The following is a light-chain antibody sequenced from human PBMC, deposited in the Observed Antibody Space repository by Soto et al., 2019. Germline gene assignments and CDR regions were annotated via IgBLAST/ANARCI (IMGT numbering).Light chain of an antibody. CDR3: SSYTTTSTRV. J-gene: IGLJ3*02. V-gene: IGLV2-14*01. CDR2: EVS. CDR1: SSDVGRYNY. Sequence: QSALTQPASVSGSPGQSITISCTGTSSDVGRYNYVSWYQQHPGKAPKLMIYEVSNRPSGVSNRFSGSKSCNTASLTISGLQAEDEADYYCSSYTTTSTRVFGGGTKLTVL.